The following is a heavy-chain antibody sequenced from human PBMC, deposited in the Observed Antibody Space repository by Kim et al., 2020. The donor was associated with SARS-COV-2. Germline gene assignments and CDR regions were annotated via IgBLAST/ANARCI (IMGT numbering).Heavy chain of an antibody. CDR1: GFTFDDYA. CDR2: ISWNSGSI. V-gene: IGHV3-9*01. J-gene: IGHJ3*02. CDR3: AKPKSPYDAFDI. Sequence: GGSLRLSCAASGFTFDDYAMHWVRQAPGKGLEWVSGISWNSGSIGYADSVKGRFTISRDNAKNSLYLQMNSLRAEDTALYYCAKPKSPYDAFDIWGQGTMVTVSS.